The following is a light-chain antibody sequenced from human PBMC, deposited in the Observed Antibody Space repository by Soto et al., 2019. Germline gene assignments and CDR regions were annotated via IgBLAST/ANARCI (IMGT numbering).Light chain of an antibody. CDR3: SSYTSSSSYV. Sequence: QSVLTQPASVSGSPGQSITISCTGTSSDVGGYKYVSWYQQHPDKAPKLIIYDFTNRPSGISNRFSGSKSGNTASLTISGLQAEDEADYYCSSYTSSSSYVFVTGTKVTVL. CDR2: DFT. V-gene: IGLV2-14*01. CDR1: SSDVGGYKY. J-gene: IGLJ1*01.